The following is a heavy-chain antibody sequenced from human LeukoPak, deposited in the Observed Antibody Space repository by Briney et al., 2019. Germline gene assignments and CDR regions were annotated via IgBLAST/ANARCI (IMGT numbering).Heavy chain of an antibody. CDR3: ARALKLWFGELLSFDY. CDR1: GGSFSGYY. V-gene: IGHV4-34*01. J-gene: IGHJ4*02. D-gene: IGHD3-10*01. Sequence: SETLSLTCAVYGGSFSGYYWSWIRQPPGKGLEWIGEINHSGSTNYNPSLKSRVTISVDTSENQFSLKLSSVTAADTAVYYCARALKLWFGELLSFDYWGQGTLVTVSS. CDR2: INHSGST.